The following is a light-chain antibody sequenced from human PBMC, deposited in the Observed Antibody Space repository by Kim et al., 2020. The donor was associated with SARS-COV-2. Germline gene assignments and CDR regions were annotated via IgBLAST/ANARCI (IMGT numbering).Light chain of an antibody. CDR3: AAWDDSLNGPV. V-gene: IGLV1-44*01. J-gene: IGLJ3*02. Sequence: ELTQPPSASGTPGQRVTISCSGSNSNIGRNTVTWYQQLPGTAPKLLIYYSSQRPSGVPDRFSGSKSGTSASLAISGLQSEDEADYYCAAWDDSLNGPVFGGGTKVTVL. CDR1: NSNIGRNT. CDR2: YSS.